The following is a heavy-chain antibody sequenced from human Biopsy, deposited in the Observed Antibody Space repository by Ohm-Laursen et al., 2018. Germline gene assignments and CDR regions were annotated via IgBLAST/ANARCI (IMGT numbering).Heavy chain of an antibody. Sequence: SLRLSCAASGFTFSSYSMHWVRHAPGKGLEWVSGISWNSVGIGYADSVKGRFTISRDNAKNFLYLQMNNLRPEDTALYYCAKIHCSGGSCYPNAFDMWGHGTRVTVS. V-gene: IGHV3-9*01. D-gene: IGHD2-15*01. CDR3: AKIHCSGGSCYPNAFDM. J-gene: IGHJ3*02. CDR1: GFTFSSYS. CDR2: ISWNSVGI.